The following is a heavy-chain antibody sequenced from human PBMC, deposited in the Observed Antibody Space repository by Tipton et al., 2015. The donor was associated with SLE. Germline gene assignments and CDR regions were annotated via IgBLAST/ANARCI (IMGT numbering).Heavy chain of an antibody. D-gene: IGHD6-19*01. CDR3: ARDREWLVQQWFHP. CDR1: GYTFTRYG. CDR2: ISPYNGNT. J-gene: IGHJ5*02. Sequence: QVQLVQSGPEVKKPGASLKVSCKASGYTFTRYGISWLRQAPGEGLEWMGWISPYNGNTNSAQQFQGRVTLSTDTSTNTAFMELRSLRPDDTAVYYCARDREWLVQQWFHPWGQGTLVTVSS. V-gene: IGHV1-18*01.